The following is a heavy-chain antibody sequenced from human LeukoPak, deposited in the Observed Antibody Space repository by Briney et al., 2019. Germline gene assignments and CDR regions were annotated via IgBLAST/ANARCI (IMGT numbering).Heavy chain of an antibody. D-gene: IGHD1-7*01. CDR1: GGTFSSYA. Sequence: SVKVFCKASGGTFSSYAISWVRQAPGQGLEWMGGIIPIFGTANYAQKFQGRVTITADESTSTAYMELSSLRSEDTAVYYCARDPGVVGITGTWYNWFDPWGQGTLVTVSS. CDR3: ARDPGVVGITGTWYNWFDP. CDR2: IIPIFGTA. J-gene: IGHJ5*02. V-gene: IGHV1-69*13.